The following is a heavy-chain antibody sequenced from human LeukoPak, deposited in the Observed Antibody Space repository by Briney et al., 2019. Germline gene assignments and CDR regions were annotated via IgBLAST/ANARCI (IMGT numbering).Heavy chain of an antibody. D-gene: IGHD3-16*01. CDR1: GFTFSSYW. J-gene: IGHJ3*02. V-gene: IGHV3-7*03. Sequence: GGSLRLSCAASGFTFSSYWMSWVRQAPGKGLEWVANIEQDGSEKYYVDSVKGRFTISRDNAKNSLYLQMNSLRAEDTAVYYCASQDYDYVWGRMVGGFDIWGQGTIVTVSS. CDR2: IEQDGSEK. CDR3: ASQDYDYVWGRMVGGFDI.